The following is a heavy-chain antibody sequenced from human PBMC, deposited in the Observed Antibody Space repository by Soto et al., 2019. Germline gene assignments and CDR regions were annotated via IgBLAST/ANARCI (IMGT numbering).Heavy chain of an antibody. CDR1: GDSISSRNW. V-gene: IGHV4-4*02. J-gene: IGHJ4*02. Sequence: QVQLQESGPGLVKPSGTLSLTCAVSGDSISSRNWWTWVRQPPGKGLEWIGEIFHTGGTNYSPSLKSRVTISVDKSKNQFSLKMTSVTAADTARYFCAKTGDGDPIDSWGQGTLVTVSS. CDR2: IFHTGGT. CDR3: AKTGDGDPIDS. D-gene: IGHD7-27*01.